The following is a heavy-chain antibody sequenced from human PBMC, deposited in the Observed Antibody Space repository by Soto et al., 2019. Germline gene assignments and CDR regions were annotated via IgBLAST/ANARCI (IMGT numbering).Heavy chain of an antibody. D-gene: IGHD4-17*01. CDR1: GDSISSSSYY. CDR2: IYYSGST. Sequence: SETLSLTCTVSGDSISSSSYYWGWIRQPPGKGLEWIGNIYYSGSTYYNPSLKSRVTISVDTSKIQFSLELSSVTAADTAVYFCARSNHYYGDLYFEYWGQGTLVTVSS. V-gene: IGHV4-39*01. CDR3: ARSNHYYGDLYFEY. J-gene: IGHJ4*02.